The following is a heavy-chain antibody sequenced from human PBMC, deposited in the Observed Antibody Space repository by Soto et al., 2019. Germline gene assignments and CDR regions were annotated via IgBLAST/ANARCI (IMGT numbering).Heavy chain of an antibody. CDR3: ARGATVTQYDY. CDR1: GGSVSSGSFY. V-gene: IGHV4-61*01. D-gene: IGHD4-17*01. J-gene: IGHJ4*02. CDR2: GSYSGTT. Sequence: PSETLSLTCTVSGGSVSSGSFYWAWIRQPPGKGLEWIGFGSYSGTTNYKPSLKSRVTISVDTSRSQISLKVSSLTAADTAAYYCARGATVTQYDYWGQGTLVTVSS.